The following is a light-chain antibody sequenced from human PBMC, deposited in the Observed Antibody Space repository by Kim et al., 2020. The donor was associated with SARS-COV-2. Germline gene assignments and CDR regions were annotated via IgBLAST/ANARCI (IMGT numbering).Light chain of an antibody. CDR3: QQYGASSLT. CDR1: KIFSNTR. CDR2: DAS. J-gene: IGKJ4*01. Sequence: SPGERPTPACRASKIFSNTRLAWYQQKPAQAPRLLIYDASSRATGITDRISGSGSGTDFTLTISRLEPEDFAVYYCQQYGASSLTFGGGTKVDIK. V-gene: IGKV3-20*01.